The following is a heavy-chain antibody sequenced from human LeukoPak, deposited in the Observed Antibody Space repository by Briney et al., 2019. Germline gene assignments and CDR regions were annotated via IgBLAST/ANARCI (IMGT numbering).Heavy chain of an antibody. CDR3: ARENKVRGVTYSFDY. D-gene: IGHD3-10*01. J-gene: IGHJ4*02. CDR2: IYSGGST. CDR1: GNYW. V-gene: IGHV3-53*01. Sequence: GGSLRLSCAASGNYWMHWVRQAPGKGLEWVSVIYSGGSTYYADSVKGRFTISRDNSKNTLYLQMNSLRAEDTAVYYCARENKVRGVTYSFDYWGQGTLVTVSS.